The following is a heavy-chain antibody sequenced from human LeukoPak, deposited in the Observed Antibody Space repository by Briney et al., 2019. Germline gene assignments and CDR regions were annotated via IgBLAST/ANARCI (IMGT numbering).Heavy chain of an antibody. CDR3: ARTYDYVWGSYRSHSFDS. CDR1: GGSISSNNYY. CDR2: LYHTGSA. V-gene: IGHV4-39*02. Sequence: SETLSLTCTVSGGSISSNNYYWGWIRQPPGKGLEWIGSLYHTGSAYYNPSLKSRVTISMDVSQNHFSLKLSSVTAADTAVYYCARTYDYVWGSYRSHSFDSWGQGTLVTVSS. J-gene: IGHJ4*02. D-gene: IGHD3-16*02.